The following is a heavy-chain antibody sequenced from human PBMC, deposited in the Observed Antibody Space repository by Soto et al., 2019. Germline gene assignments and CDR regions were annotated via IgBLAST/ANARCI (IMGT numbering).Heavy chain of an antibody. Sequence: SETLSLTCTVSGGSVSSGSYYWGWIRQPPGKGLEWIGSIYYSGSTYYNPSLKSRVTISVDTSKNQFSLKLSSVTAADTAVYYCARPAYSSGWYYYYYYGMDVWGQGTTVTVSS. CDR3: ARPAYSSGWYYYYYYGMDV. D-gene: IGHD6-19*01. CDR1: GGSVSSGSYY. CDR2: IYYSGST. V-gene: IGHV4-39*01. J-gene: IGHJ6*02.